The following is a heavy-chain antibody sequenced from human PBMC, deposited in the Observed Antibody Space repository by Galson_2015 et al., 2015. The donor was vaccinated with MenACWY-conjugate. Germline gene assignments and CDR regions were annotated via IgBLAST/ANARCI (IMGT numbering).Heavy chain of an antibody. CDR3: ATTTMVGNFDY. CDR2: IYPADSDT. Sequence: QSGAEVTKPGDSLQISCKASGYSFRDYWIGWVRQMPGEGLEWMGIIYPADSDTRYSPSFQGQVTISADKSIRAAYLQWSSLKASDTAMYFCATTTMVGNFDYWGQGTLVTVSS. J-gene: IGHJ4*02. D-gene: IGHD3-10*01. CDR1: GYSFRDYW. V-gene: IGHV5-51*03.